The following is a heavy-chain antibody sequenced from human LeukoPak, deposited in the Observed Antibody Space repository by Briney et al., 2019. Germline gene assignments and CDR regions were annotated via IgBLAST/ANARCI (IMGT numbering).Heavy chain of an antibody. Sequence: GGSLRLSCAASGFTFSSYAMHWVRQAPGKGLEWVAVISYDGSSKYYADSVKGRFTISRDNSKNTLYLQMNSLRAEDTAVYYCARVRRYSYGLGVYYFDYWGQGTLVTVSS. CDR1: GFTFSSYA. D-gene: IGHD5-18*01. CDR2: ISYDGSSK. V-gene: IGHV3-30*04. J-gene: IGHJ4*02. CDR3: ARVRRYSYGLGVYYFDY.